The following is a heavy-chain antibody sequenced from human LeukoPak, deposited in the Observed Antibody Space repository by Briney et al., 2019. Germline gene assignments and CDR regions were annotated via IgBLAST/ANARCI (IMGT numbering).Heavy chain of an antibody. Sequence: GGSLRLSCAASGFTLSNYAMRWVRQARGKGGEWVSSISGRGGNTYYADSVKGRFTISRDNSKNTLYLQMNSLRAEDTAVYYCAKRHGDYVVAFADYWGQGTLVPVSS. CDR3: AKRHGDYVVAFADY. CDR2: ISGRGGNT. V-gene: IGHV3-23*01. CDR1: GFTLSNYA. J-gene: IGHJ4*02. D-gene: IGHD4-17*01.